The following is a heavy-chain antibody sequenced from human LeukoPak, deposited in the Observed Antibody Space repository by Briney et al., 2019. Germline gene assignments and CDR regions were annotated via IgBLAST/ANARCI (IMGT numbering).Heavy chain of an antibody. V-gene: IGHV1-8*03. J-gene: IGHJ4*02. D-gene: IGHD2-2*01. CDR2: MNPNSGNT. Sequence: SVKVSCKASGYTFTNYDINWVRQATGQGLEWMGWMNPNSGNTGYAQKFQGRVTITRNTSISTAYMELSSLRSEDTALYYCARGPQCSSFTCPYYFDSWGQGTLVTVSS. CDR3: ARGPQCSSFTCPYYFDS. CDR1: GYTFTNYD.